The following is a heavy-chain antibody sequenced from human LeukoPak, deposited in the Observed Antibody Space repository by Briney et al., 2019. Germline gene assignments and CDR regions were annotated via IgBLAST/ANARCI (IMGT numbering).Heavy chain of an antibody. J-gene: IGHJ3*02. Sequence: PGGSLRLSCAASGFTFSNFAMSWVRQAPGKGLEWVSAISGTGGNTFYTDSVTGRFTISRDNSKNTLYVQMNSLRAEDTAVYYCAKTGGYYDTSDLYRLDVFDIWGQGTVVTVSS. V-gene: IGHV3-23*01. CDR3: AKTGGYYDTSDLYRLDVFDI. CDR1: GFTFSNFA. D-gene: IGHD3-22*01. CDR2: ISGTGGNT.